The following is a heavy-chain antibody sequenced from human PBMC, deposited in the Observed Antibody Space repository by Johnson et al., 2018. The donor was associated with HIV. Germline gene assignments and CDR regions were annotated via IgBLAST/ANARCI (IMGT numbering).Heavy chain of an antibody. CDR3: ARGGGYSIAAPSDAFDI. V-gene: IGHV3-23*04. D-gene: IGHD6-6*01. CDR1: GFKYAAS. J-gene: IGHJ3*02. Sequence: EVPLVESGGGLLQPGGSLRVSCAASGFKYAASGLAFSNYAVKWVSHTPGGDGGTSFADSVRGRYIISRDNSKNTLYLQMNSLRAEDTAVYYCARGGGYSIAAPSDAFDIWGQGTMVTVSS. CDR2: TPGGDGGT.